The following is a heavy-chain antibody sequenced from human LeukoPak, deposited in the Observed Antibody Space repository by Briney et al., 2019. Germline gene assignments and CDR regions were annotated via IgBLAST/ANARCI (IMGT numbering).Heavy chain of an antibody. Sequence: ASVKVSCKASGYTFTSYYMHWVRQAPGQGLEWMGIINPSGGSTSYAQKFQGRVTMTRDMSTSTVYMELSSLRSEDAAVYYCAGRNIVVAHGGFDPWGQGTLVTVSS. CDR3: AGRNIVVAHGGFDP. V-gene: IGHV1-46*01. D-gene: IGHD2-2*01. CDR2: INPSGGST. CDR1: GYTFTSYY. J-gene: IGHJ5*02.